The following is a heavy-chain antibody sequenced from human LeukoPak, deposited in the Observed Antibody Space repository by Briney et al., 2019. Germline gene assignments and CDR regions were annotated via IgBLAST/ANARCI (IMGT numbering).Heavy chain of an antibody. V-gene: IGHV3-66*01. D-gene: IGHD3-3*01. CDR2: IYSGGST. CDR1: GFTVSSNY. CDR3: AREGFLEWLLYAFDI. J-gene: IGHJ3*02. Sequence: QAGGSLRLSCAASGFTVSSNYMSWVRQAPGKGLEWVSVIYSGGSTYYADSVKGRFTISRDNSKNTLYLQMNSLRAEDTAVYYCAREGFLEWLLYAFDIWGQGTMVTVSS.